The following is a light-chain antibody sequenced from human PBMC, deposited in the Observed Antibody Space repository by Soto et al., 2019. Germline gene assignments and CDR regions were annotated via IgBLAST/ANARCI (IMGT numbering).Light chain of an antibody. CDR2: GNN. J-gene: IGLJ1*01. V-gene: IGLV1-40*01. Sequence: QSALTQPPSVSGAPGQTVIIPCSGSSSNLGAPYDVNWFRQLPGTVPRLLIYGNNNRPSGVPDRFSGSKSGTSASLAITGLQAEDEADYYCQSYDSSLSGYVFGTGTKVTVL. CDR1: SSNLGAPYD. CDR3: QSYDSSLSGYV.